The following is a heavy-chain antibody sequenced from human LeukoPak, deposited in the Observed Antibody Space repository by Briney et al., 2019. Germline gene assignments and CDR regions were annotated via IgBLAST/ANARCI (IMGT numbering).Heavy chain of an antibody. Sequence: SETLSLTCTVSGGSISSYYWSWIRQPPGKGLEWIGYISYSGSTNYNPSLKSRVSISVETSKNQFSLKLSSVTAADTAVYYCVYDYGELDYWGQGTLVTVSS. CDR2: ISYSGST. CDR1: GGSISSYY. J-gene: IGHJ4*02. V-gene: IGHV4-59*01. CDR3: VYDYGELDY. D-gene: IGHD4-17*01.